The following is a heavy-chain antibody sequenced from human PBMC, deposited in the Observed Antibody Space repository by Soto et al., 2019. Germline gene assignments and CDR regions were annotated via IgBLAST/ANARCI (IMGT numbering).Heavy chain of an antibody. CDR3: ARASSWYYFYYGMDV. Sequence: QVQLVQSGAEVKKPGASVKVSCKASGYTFTSYDINWVRQATGQGVEWMGWMNPNSGNTGYAQKFQGRVTMTRNTSISTAYMELSSLRSEDTAVYYCARASSWYYFYYGMDVWGQGTTVTVSS. V-gene: IGHV1-8*01. CDR1: GYTFTSYD. CDR2: MNPNSGNT. J-gene: IGHJ6*02.